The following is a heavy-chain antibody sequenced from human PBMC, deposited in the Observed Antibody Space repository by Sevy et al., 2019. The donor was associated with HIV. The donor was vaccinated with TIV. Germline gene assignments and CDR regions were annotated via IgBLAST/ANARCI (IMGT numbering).Heavy chain of an antibody. D-gene: IGHD5-18*01. J-gene: IGHJ4*02. CDR3: ARDRREASRGYSFGF. CDR1: GASISGDDYY. Sequence: SETLSLTCTVSGASISGDDYYWSWIRQPPGKGLEWIGYIYYTGSTYYNPSLRSRVTISLDTSKNQFSLKMNSVTAADTAIYLCARDRREASRGYSFGFWGQGTLVTVSS. CDR2: IYYTGST. V-gene: IGHV4-30-4*01.